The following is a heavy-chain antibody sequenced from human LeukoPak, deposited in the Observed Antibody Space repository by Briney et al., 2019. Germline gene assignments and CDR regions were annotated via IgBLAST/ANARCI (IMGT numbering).Heavy chain of an antibody. CDR3: VKAPLRGYYFWSGLSSFDC. D-gene: IGHD3-3*01. CDR2: ISGSGDTS. V-gene: IGHV3-23*01. Sequence: GGSLRLSCAASGFTFSSYPMTWVRQAPGEGLEWVSTISGSGDTSFYADSVKGRFTISRDSSRNTLYLQMNSLTAEDTTVHYCVKAPLRGYYFWSGLSSFDCWGQGTLVTVSS. CDR1: GFTFSSYP. J-gene: IGHJ4*02.